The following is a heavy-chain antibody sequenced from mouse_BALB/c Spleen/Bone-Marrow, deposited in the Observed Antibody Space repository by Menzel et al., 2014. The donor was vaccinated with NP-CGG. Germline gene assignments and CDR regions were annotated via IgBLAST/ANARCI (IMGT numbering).Heavy chain of an antibody. CDR1: GYTFTSYY. J-gene: IGHJ4*01. D-gene: IGHD2-12*01. Sequence: VQLQQSGAELVKPGASVKLSCKASGYTFTSYYMCWVKQRPGQGLEWIGEINPSNGGTNFNEKFKSKATLTVDKSSSTAYMSLSSLTSEDFAVYYCTRSRRAMDHWGQGTSVTVSS. CDR2: INPSNGGT. CDR3: TRSRRAMDH. V-gene: IGHV1S81*02.